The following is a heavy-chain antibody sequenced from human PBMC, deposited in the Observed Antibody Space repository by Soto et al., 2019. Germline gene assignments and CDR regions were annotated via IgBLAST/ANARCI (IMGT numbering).Heavy chain of an antibody. CDR3: AHTRSITYYGGGGDFDY. V-gene: IGHV2-5*02. CDR1: GFSLTNSGVG. CDR2: IYWDDEK. Sequence: QITLKESGPTLVKPTQTLTLTCSFSGFSLTNSGVGVGWIRQPPGKALEWLAFIYWDDEKHYRPSLQSRLTVTKDTAKDQVVLTMTNMDPLDTATYYCAHTRSITYYGGGGDFDYWGQGTLVIVSS. J-gene: IGHJ4*02. D-gene: IGHD3-10*01.